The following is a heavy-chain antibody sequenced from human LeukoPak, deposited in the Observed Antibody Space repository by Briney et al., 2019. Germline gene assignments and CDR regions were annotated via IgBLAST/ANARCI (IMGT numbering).Heavy chain of an antibody. V-gene: IGHV3-30*04. Sequence: PGGSLRLSCAASGFTFSSYAMHWVRQAPGKGLEWVAVILSDGSKEFYTDSVKGRFTISRDNSKNTLYLQMNSLRAEDTAVYFCANAPIDAFDIWGQGTMVTVSS. CDR3: ANAPIDAFDI. J-gene: IGHJ3*02. CDR2: ILSDGSKE. CDR1: GFTFSSYA. D-gene: IGHD2-2*01.